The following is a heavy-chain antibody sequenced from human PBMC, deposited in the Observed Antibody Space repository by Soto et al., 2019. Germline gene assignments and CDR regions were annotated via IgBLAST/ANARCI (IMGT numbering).Heavy chain of an antibody. V-gene: IGHV4-4*07. CDR1: SDSNSGLY. J-gene: IGHJ4*02. Sequence: SETLSLTCTVSSDSNSGLYWTWIRQPAGKGLEWIGRIYSSGETNYNPSLTGRVIMSLDTSKNQFSLNLTSVTAADTAVYYCARASQCKSYLDCFAWLDYWGQGPLVTVSS. D-gene: IGHD3-9*01. CDR2: IYSSGET. CDR3: ARASQCKSYLDCFAWLDY.